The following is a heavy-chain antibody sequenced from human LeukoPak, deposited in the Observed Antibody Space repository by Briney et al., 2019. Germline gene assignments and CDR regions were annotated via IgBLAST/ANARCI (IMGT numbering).Heavy chain of an antibody. J-gene: IGHJ6*03. Sequence: ASVRVSCKASGYTFTSYDINWVRQAPGQGREWMGWMNPNSGNTGYTQKFQGRVTMTRSTSISTAYMELSSLRSEDTAVYYCARILAYSSSWPVHWKLPYYYYYMDVWGKGTTVTISS. CDR1: GYTFTSYD. CDR2: MNPNSGNT. V-gene: IGHV1-8*01. D-gene: IGHD6-13*01. CDR3: ARILAYSSSWPVHWKLPYYYYYMDV.